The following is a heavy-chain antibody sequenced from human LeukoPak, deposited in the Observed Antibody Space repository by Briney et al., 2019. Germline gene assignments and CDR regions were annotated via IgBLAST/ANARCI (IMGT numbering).Heavy chain of an antibody. CDR2: IKQDGSEK. Sequence: GGSLRLSCVASGFTFSSYWMNWVRQAPGKGLEWVANIKQDGSEKYYVDSVKGRFTISRDNAKNSLYLQMNSLRAEDTAVYYCAREPYGDYFGFWGQGTLVTVSS. CDR3: AREPYGDYFGF. V-gene: IGHV3-7*03. CDR1: GFTFSSYW. D-gene: IGHD4-17*01. J-gene: IGHJ4*02.